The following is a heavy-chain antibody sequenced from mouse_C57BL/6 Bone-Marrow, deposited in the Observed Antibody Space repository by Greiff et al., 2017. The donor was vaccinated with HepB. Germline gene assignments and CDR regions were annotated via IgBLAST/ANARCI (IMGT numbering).Heavy chain of an antibody. CDR2: IYPGDGDT. CDR3: ARFHRDFDY. D-gene: IGHD3-1*01. J-gene: IGHJ2*01. V-gene: IGHV1-82*01. CDR1: GYAFSSSW. Sequence: VHLVESGPELVKPGASVKISCKASGYAFSSSWMNWVKQRPGKGLEWIGRIYPGDGDTNYNGKFKGKATLTADKSSSTAYMQLSSLTSEDSAVYFCARFHRDFDYWGQGTTLTVSS.